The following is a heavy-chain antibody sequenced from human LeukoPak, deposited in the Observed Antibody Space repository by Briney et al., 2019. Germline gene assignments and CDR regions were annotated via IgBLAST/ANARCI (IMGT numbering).Heavy chain of an antibody. CDR2: IYYSGST. Sequence: SETLSLTCTVSGGSISSYYWSWIRQPPGKGLEWIGYIYYSGSTNCNPSLKSRVTISVDTSKNQFSLKLSSVTAADTAVYYCARTYYDFWSPPNYYMDVWGKGTTVTVSS. CDR1: GGSISSYY. D-gene: IGHD3-3*01. CDR3: ARTYYDFWSPPNYYMDV. J-gene: IGHJ6*03. V-gene: IGHV4-59*08.